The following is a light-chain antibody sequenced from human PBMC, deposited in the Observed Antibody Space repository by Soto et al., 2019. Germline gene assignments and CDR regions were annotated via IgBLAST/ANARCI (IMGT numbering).Light chain of an antibody. CDR2: YDS. Sequence: SYVLAQPPSVSVAPGKTARVTCQGDNLGSQGVHWYQQKPGQAPVLVISYDSDRPSGIPERFSGSNSGNTATLTISRVEPWDEADYYRQLCERNTDHYVFGPGTKLTVL. V-gene: IGLV3-21*01. J-gene: IGLJ1*01. CDR3: QLCERNTDHYV. CDR1: NLGSQG.